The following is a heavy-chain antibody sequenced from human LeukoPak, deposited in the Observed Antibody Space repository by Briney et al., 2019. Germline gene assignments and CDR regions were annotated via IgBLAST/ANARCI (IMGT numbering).Heavy chain of an antibody. V-gene: IGHV5-51*01. J-gene: IGHJ4*02. D-gene: IGHD3-22*01. CDR1: GYTFTNYW. Sequence: GESLKISCRSSGYTFTNYWIAWVRQMPGKSLEWMGIFYPGDSDTRYSPSFQGQVTISADKSISTAYLQWSSLKASDTAVYYCARASDSRGYLEYYFDYWGQGTLVTVSS. CDR2: FYPGDSDT. CDR3: ARASDSRGYLEYYFDY.